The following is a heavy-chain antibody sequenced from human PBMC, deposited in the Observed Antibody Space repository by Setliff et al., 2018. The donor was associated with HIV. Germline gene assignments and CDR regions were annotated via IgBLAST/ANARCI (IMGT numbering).Heavy chain of an antibody. CDR2: VNSDGSSK. CDR3: AKGLLGKVVVPGAFDI. J-gene: IGHJ3*02. CDR1: GFTFDRYW. Sequence: GGSLRLSCAASGFTFDRYWMHWVRQAPGKGLVWVSRVNSDGSSKTYADSVKDRFTISRDNSKNTLYLQMNSLRAEDTAVYYCAKGLLGKVVVPGAFDIWGQGTMVTVSS. V-gene: IGHV3-74*01. D-gene: IGHD3-22*01.